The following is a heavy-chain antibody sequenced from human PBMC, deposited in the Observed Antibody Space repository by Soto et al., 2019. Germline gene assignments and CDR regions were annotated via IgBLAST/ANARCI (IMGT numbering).Heavy chain of an antibody. Sequence: EVQLVESGGGLVQXGGSLRLSCAASDFTVSSNYMSWVRQAPGKGLEWVSIIYSGGSTYYADSVKGRFTISRHNSKNTLYLQMNSLRAEDTAVYYCAGSSPLFYWGQGTLVTVSS. CDR1: DFTVSSNY. D-gene: IGHD6-13*01. V-gene: IGHV3-53*04. CDR3: AGSSPLFY. CDR2: IYSGGST. J-gene: IGHJ4*02.